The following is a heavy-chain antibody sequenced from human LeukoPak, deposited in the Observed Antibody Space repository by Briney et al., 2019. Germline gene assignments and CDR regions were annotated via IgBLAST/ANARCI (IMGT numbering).Heavy chain of an antibody. D-gene: IGHD4-23*01. CDR3: AKDLRTTVVTHLDAFDI. CDR1: GITFSRFG. J-gene: IGHJ3*02. Sequence: GGSLRLSCAASGITFSRFGMHWVRQAPGKGLEWVAFIRFDGTNTYYADSVRGRFTISRDKSENTLYLQMNNLRPEDTAVYYCAKDLRTTVVTHLDAFDIWGQGTMVTVSS. V-gene: IGHV3-30*02. CDR2: IRFDGTNT.